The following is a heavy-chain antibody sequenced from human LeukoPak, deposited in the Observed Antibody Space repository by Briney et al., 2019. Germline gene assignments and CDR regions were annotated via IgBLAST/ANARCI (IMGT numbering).Heavy chain of an antibody. J-gene: IGHJ6*03. CDR3: ARSPWVDIVVVPAAPYYYYYMDV. CDR1: GGSFSSYY. CDR2: VYTSGST. D-gene: IGHD2-2*03. V-gene: IGHV4-59*10. Sequence: PSETLSLTCAVYGGSFSSYYWSWIRQPAGKGLEWIGRVYTSGSTNYNPSLKSRVTMSVDTSKNQFSLKLSSVTAADTAVYYCARSPWVDIVVVPAAPYYYYYMDVWGKGTTVTVSS.